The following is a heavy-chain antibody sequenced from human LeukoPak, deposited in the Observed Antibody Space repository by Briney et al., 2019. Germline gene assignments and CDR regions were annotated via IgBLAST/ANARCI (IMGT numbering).Heavy chain of an antibody. V-gene: IGHV2-5*01. J-gene: IGHJ4*02. CDR3: AHSGRFLEWLRGATDYFDY. Sequence: SGPTLVKPTQTLTLTCTFSGFSLSTSGVGVGWIRQPPGKALEWLALIYWNDDKRYSPSLKSRLTITKDTSKNQVVLTMSNMDPVDTATYYCAHSGRFLEWLRGATDYFDYWSQGTLVTVSS. D-gene: IGHD3-3*01. CDR1: GFSLSTSGVG. CDR2: IYWNDDK.